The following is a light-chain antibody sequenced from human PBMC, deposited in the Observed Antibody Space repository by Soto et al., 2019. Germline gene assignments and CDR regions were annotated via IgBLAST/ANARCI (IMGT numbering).Light chain of an antibody. V-gene: IGKV1-5*01. CDR3: QQYHRFYS. J-gene: IGKJ2*03. CDR1: QTIVGW. CDR2: DAS. Sequence: DIQMTQTPSTMSASVGDRVTITCRARQTIVGWLAWYQQKPGKAPKLLIYDASNLESGVPSRFSGSGSGTEFTLTISSLQPDDFATYYCQQYHRFYSFGQGTKVDIK.